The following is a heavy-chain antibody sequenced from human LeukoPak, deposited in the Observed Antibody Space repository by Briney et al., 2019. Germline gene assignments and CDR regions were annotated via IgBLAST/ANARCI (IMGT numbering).Heavy chain of an antibody. CDR1: GDSVSSNSGT. J-gene: IGHJ4*02. CDR2: TYYRSKWYN. V-gene: IGHV6-1*01. D-gene: IGHD6-13*01. CDR3: ARGSSSSSWYFDY. Sequence: SQTLSLTCDISGDSVSSNSGTRTWIRQSPSRGLEWLGRTYYRSKWYNDYAVSVKSRITINPDTSKNQFSLQLNSVTPEDTAVYYCARGSSSSSWYFDYWGQGTLVTVSS.